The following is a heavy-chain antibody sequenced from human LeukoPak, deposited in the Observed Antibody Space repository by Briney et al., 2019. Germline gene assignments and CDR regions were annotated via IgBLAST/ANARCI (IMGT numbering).Heavy chain of an antibody. CDR2: IYYTGAT. Sequence: SETLSLTCTVSGGSISSYYWSWIRLPPGKCLECIGYIYYTGATYYNPSLKSRVTISLDTSKNQLSLKLSSVTAADAAVYYCARAGYSYGTGYYFDYWGQGALVTVSS. CDR1: GGSISSYY. V-gene: IGHV4-59*01. J-gene: IGHJ4*02. D-gene: IGHD5-18*01. CDR3: ARAGYSYGTGYYFDY.